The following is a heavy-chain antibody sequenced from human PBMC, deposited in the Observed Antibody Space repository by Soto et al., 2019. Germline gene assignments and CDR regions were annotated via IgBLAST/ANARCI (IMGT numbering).Heavy chain of an antibody. Sequence: QLQLQESGPGLVKPSEPRSLTCPVSVGSISSISYNWGWFRQPPGKGLGWIGSFYYSGSTYYNPSLKSRVTISVDTSKNQFSLKLSSVTAADTAVYYCARHFKNIVVVVAATPYDAFDIWGQGTMVTVSS. V-gene: IGHV4-39*01. D-gene: IGHD2-15*01. CDR3: ARHFKNIVVVVAATPYDAFDI. CDR2: FYYSGST. J-gene: IGHJ3*02. CDR1: VGSISSISYN.